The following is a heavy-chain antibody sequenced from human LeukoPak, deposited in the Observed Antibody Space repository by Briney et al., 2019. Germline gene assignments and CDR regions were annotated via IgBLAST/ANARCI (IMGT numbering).Heavy chain of an antibody. Sequence: SQTLSLTCAISGDSVSSNSVAWNWIRQSPSRGLEWLGRTYYRSKWYNDYAVSVKSRITINPDTSKNQFSLQLNSVTPEDTAVYYCARDVGTTGWHTFDYWGQGTLVTVSS. D-gene: IGHD3-9*01. CDR3: ARDVGTTGWHTFDY. CDR1: GDSVSSNSVA. CDR2: TYYRSKWYN. V-gene: IGHV6-1*01. J-gene: IGHJ4*02.